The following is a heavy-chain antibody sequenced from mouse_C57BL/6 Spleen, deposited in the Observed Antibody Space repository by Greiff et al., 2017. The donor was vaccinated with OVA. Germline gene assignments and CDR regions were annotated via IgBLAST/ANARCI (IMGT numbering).Heavy chain of an antibody. D-gene: IGHD1-1*01. J-gene: IGHJ2*01. V-gene: IGHV5-9-1*02. CDR2: ISSGGDYI. CDR3: TRDGYYGSHDY. CDR1: GFTFSSYA. Sequence: EVKVVESGEGLVKPGGSLKLSCAASGFTFSSYAMSWVRQTPEKRLEWVAYISSGGDYIYYADTVKGRFTISRDNARNTLYLQMSSLKSEDTAMYYCTRDGYYGSHDYWGQGTTLTVSS.